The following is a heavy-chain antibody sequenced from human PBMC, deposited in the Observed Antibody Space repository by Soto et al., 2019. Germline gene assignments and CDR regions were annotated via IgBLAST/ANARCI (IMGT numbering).Heavy chain of an antibody. Sequence: GSSVKVSCKVSGYTLTELSMHWVRQAPGKGLEWMGGFDPEDGETSYAQKFQGRVTMTEDTSTDTAYMELSSLRSEDTAVYYCATDPRLDSSVNWFDPWGQGTLVTVSS. CDR3: ATDPRLDSSVNWFDP. CDR2: FDPEDGET. J-gene: IGHJ5*02. V-gene: IGHV1-24*01. CDR1: GYTLTELS. D-gene: IGHD6-25*01.